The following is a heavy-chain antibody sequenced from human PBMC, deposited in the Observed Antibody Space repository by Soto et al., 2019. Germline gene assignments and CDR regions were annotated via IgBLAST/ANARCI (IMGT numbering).Heavy chain of an antibody. Sequence: GASVKVSCKASGGTFSSYAISWVRQAPGQGLEWMGGIIPLFGTANYAQKFQGRATIIVGEATSTAYRELSSLRSEDTAVYYCAGVRLVTVMITLDCFYWHYVRDVGAQGPTVP. D-gene: IGHD5-18*01. CDR3: AGVRLVTVMITLDCFYWHYVRDV. V-gene: IGHV1-69*13. CDR2: IIPLFGTA. J-gene: IGHJ6*02. CDR1: GGTFSSYA.